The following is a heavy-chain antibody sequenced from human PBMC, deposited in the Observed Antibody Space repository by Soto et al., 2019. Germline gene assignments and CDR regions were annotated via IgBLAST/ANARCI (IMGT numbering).Heavy chain of an antibody. J-gene: IGHJ4*02. D-gene: IGHD1-26*01. V-gene: IGHV3-21*01. Sequence: PGGSLRLSGAASGFTFSSYSMNWVRQAPGKGLEWVSSISSSSSYIYYADSVKGRFTISRDNAKNSLYLQMNSLRAEDTAVYYCAREIVGADNYWGQGTLVTVSS. CDR1: GFTFSSYS. CDR2: ISSSSSYI. CDR3: AREIVGADNY.